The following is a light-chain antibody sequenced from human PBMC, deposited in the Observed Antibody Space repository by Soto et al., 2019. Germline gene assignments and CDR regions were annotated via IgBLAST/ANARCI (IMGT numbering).Light chain of an antibody. Sequence: QSVLTQPPSVSAAPGQKVTISCSGSSSNIGNNYVSWFQQLPGTAPKLLIYDSNKRPSGIPDRFSGSKSGTSATLDITGLQTGDEDDYYCATWYRSLTGEVFCGGTKLTV. CDR1: SSNIGNNY. V-gene: IGLV1-51*01. CDR2: DSN. CDR3: ATWYRSLTGEV. J-gene: IGLJ2*01.